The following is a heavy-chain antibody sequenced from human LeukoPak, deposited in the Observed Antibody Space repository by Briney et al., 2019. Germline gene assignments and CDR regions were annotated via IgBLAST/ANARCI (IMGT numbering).Heavy chain of an antibody. Sequence: GGSLRPSCAASGFTFSNAWMTWVRQAPGQGLEWVARIKSKTDGETTDYAAPVKGRFTISRDDSKNTLYLQMNSLKTEDTAVYYCTTDYYDYVWGSYRPDYWGQGTLVTVSS. CDR3: TTDYYDYVWGSYRPDY. V-gene: IGHV3-15*01. CDR2: IKSKTDGETT. CDR1: GFTFSNAW. J-gene: IGHJ4*02. D-gene: IGHD3-16*02.